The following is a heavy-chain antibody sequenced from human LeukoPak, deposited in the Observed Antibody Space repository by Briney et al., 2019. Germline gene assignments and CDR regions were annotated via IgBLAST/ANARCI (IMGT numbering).Heavy chain of an antibody. CDR1: GGSISSGGYY. V-gene: IGHV4-31*03. Sequence: PSETLSLTCTVSGGSISSGGYYWSWIRQHPGKGLEWIGYIYYSGSTNYNPSLKSRVTISVDTSKNQFSLKLSSVTAADTAVYYCARGMGVKLGSGYPGGYYFDYWGQGTLVTVSS. CDR3: ARGMGVKLGSGYPGGYYFDY. CDR2: IYYSGST. J-gene: IGHJ4*02. D-gene: IGHD3-3*01.